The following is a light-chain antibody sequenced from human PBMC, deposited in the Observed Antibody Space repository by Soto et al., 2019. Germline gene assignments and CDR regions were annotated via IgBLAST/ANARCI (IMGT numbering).Light chain of an antibody. CDR3: SSYTSSSTLDV. Sequence: SSLTQPASVSGSPGQSSTVSCTGTSRDVGGYNYVSWYQQHPGKAPKLMIYEVSNRPSGVSNRFSGSKSGNTASLTISGLQAEDEADYYCSSYTSSSTLDVFGTGTKVTV. CDR2: EVS. J-gene: IGLJ1*01. V-gene: IGLV2-14*01. CDR1: SRDVGGYNY.